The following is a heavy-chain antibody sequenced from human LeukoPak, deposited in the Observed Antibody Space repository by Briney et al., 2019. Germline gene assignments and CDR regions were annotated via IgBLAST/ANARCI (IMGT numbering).Heavy chain of an antibody. J-gene: IGHJ6*03. CDR2: ISDSGGST. CDR3: ARCGGSCYLGSSPYYYYMDV. V-gene: IGHV3-23*01. Sequence: GGSLRLSCAASGYTFSSYAMSWVRQAPGEGLEWVSAISDSGGSTYYADSVKGRFTISRDNSKNTLYLQMNSLRAEDTAVYYCARCGGSCYLGSSPYYYYMDVWGKGTTVTISS. CDR1: GYTFSSYA. D-gene: IGHD2-15*01.